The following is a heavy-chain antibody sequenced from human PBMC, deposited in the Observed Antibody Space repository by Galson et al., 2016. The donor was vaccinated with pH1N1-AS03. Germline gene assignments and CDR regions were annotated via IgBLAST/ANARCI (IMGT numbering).Heavy chain of an antibody. CDR3: ARTFPGRVVVVAAAMQEGPDY. Sequence: SLRLSCAASGFTFSSYDMSWARQVPGKGLEWVSSISRSSTYIYYADSVKGRFTISRDNAKNSLFLQMHSLRAEDTAVYYCARTFPGRVVVVAAAMQEGPDYWGQGTLVTVSS. D-gene: IGHD2-2*01. V-gene: IGHV3-21*03. CDR1: GFTFSSYD. J-gene: IGHJ4*02. CDR2: ISRSSTYI.